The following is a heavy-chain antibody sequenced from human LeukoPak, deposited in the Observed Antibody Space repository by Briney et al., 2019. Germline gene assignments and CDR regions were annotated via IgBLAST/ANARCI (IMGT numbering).Heavy chain of an antibody. CDR3: AELGITMIGGV. CDR1: GFTFSSYW. D-gene: IGHD3-10*02. V-gene: IGHV3-7*01. J-gene: IGHJ6*04. Sequence: GGSLRLSCAASGFTFSSYWMNWVRQAPGKGLEWVASINQDGSEKYYVDSVKGRFTISRDNTKNLVYLQMNSLRAEDTAVYYCAELGITMIGGVWGKGTTVTISS. CDR2: INQDGSEK.